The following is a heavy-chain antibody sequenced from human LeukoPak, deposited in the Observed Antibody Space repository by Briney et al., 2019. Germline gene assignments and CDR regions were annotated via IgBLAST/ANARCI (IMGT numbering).Heavy chain of an antibody. CDR3: ARGSYSSSPLDY. Sequence: ASVKVSCKASGYTFTSYDINWVRQATGQGLEWMGWMNPNSGNTGYAQKFQGRVTMTRNTSISTAYMGLSSLRSEDTAVYYCARGSYSSSPLDYWGQGTLVTVSS. CDR1: GYTFTSYD. J-gene: IGHJ4*02. CDR2: MNPNSGNT. V-gene: IGHV1-8*01. D-gene: IGHD6-6*01.